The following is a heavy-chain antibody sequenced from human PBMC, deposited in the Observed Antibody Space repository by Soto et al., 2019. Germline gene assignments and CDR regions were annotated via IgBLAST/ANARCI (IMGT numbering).Heavy chain of an antibody. CDR2: SEVGSGNT. CDR3: AAFIAAAKAFDI. D-gene: IGHD6-25*01. CDR1: GFTFTSSA. V-gene: IGHV1-58*01. Sequence: QMQLVQSGPEVKKPGTSVKVSCKASGFTFTSSAVQWVRQARGQRLEWIGWSEVGSGNTNYAQKFQERVTITRDMSTSTAYMELSSLRSEDTAVYYCAAFIAAAKAFDIWGQGTMVTVSS. J-gene: IGHJ3*02.